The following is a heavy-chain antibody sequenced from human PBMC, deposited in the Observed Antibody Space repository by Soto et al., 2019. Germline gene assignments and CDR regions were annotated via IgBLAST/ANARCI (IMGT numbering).Heavy chain of an antibody. J-gene: IGHJ3*02. D-gene: IGHD3-10*01. CDR3: ARSSFGSRGAFDI. CDR1: GYTFTYRY. V-gene: IGHV1-45*02. Sequence: SVKVSCKASGYTFTYRYLHWVRQAPGQALEWMGWITPFNGNTNYAQKFQDRVTITRDRSMSTAYMELSSLRSEDTAMYYCARSSFGSRGAFDIWGQGTMVTISS. CDR2: ITPFNGNT.